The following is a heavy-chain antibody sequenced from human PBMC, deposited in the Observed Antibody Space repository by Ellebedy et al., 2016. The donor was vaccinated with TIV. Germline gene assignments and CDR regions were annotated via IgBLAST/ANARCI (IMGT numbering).Heavy chain of an antibody. J-gene: IGHJ3*02. V-gene: IGHV4-30-4*01. D-gene: IGHD3-16*02. Sequence: SETLSLTXTVSGGSISSGDYYWSWIRQPPGKGLEWIGYIYYSGSTYYNPSLKSRVTISVDTSKNQFSLKLSSVTAADTAVYYCARGGYDYVWGSYRPRSPAFDIWGQGTMVTVSS. CDR2: IYYSGST. CDR1: GGSISSGDYY. CDR3: ARGGYDYVWGSYRPRSPAFDI.